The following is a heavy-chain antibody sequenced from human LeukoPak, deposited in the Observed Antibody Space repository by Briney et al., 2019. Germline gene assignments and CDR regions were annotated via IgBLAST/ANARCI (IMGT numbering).Heavy chain of an antibody. V-gene: IGHV4-59*08. CDR2: ICYSGNT. D-gene: IGHD2/OR15-2a*01. CDR3: ARRHLSIGDPRFDY. Sequence: SETLSLTCTVSGGSISSHYWSWIRQPPGKGLEWIGYICYSGNTNYNPSLKSRVTISVDTSKNQFSLKLSSVTAADTAVYYCARRHLSIGDPRFDYWGQGTLVTVSS. CDR1: GGSISSHY. J-gene: IGHJ4*02.